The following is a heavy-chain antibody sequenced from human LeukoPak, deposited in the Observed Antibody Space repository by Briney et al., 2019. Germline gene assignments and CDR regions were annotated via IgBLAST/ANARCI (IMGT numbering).Heavy chain of an antibody. CDR3: ARLPEGYSSSWYSWIWFDP. Sequence: PSETLSLTCTVSGGSISSYYWSWIRQPPGKGLEWIGYIYYSGSTNYNPSLKSRVTISVDTSENQFSLKLSSVTAADTAVYYCARLPEGYSSSWYSWIWFDPWGQGTLVTVSS. J-gene: IGHJ5*02. CDR2: IYYSGST. V-gene: IGHV4-59*08. D-gene: IGHD6-13*01. CDR1: GGSISSYY.